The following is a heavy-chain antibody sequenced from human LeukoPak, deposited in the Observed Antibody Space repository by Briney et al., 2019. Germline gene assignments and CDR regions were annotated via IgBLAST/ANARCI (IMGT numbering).Heavy chain of an antibody. CDR3: AKKSGCTGGGCHYYFDP. CDR2: INPNSGGT. D-gene: IGHD2-8*02. CDR1: GYTFTGYY. V-gene: IGHV1-2*02. J-gene: IGHJ5*02. Sequence: GASVKVSCKASGYTFTGYYMHWVRQAPGQGLEWMGWINPNSGGTNYAQKFQGRVTMTRDTSLSTAYMEMSRLRSDVTAGYYCAKKSGCTGGGCHYYFDPWGQGTLVTVSS.